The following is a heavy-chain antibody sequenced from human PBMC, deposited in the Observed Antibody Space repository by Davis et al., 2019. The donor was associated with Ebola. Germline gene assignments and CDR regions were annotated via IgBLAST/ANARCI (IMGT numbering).Heavy chain of an antibody. CDR1: VGSLSGYY. V-gene: IGHV4-34*01. CDR3: ARRIWSGPPSNWYVDL. CDR2: ISHGGST. D-gene: IGHD3-3*01. Sequence: PSETLSLTCAVYVGSLSGYYWTWIRQPPGKGLAWIGEISHGGSTNYNPSFQSRVTISLDTSKNQFSLRLTSVTAADTAVYFCARRIWSGPPSNWYVDLWGRGNLVTVSA. J-gene: IGHJ2*01.